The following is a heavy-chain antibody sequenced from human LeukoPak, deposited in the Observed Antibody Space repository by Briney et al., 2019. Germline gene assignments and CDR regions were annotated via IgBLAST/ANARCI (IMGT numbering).Heavy chain of an antibody. CDR3: ARGRDYYDSSGYWLWDY. J-gene: IGHJ4*02. Sequence: SVKVSCKASGGTSSSYAISWVRQAPGQGLEWMGGIIPIFGTANYAQKFQGRVTITTDESTSTAYMELSSLRSEDTAVYYCARGRDYYDSSGYWLWDYWGQGTLVTVSS. CDR2: IIPIFGTA. V-gene: IGHV1-69*05. D-gene: IGHD3-22*01. CDR1: GGTSSSYA.